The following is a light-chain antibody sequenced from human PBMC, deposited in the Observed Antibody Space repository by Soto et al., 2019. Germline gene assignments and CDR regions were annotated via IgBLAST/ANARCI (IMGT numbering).Light chain of an antibody. CDR3: HQYGSSQT. CDR1: QSISRY. V-gene: IGKV1-39*01. J-gene: IGKJ1*01. CDR2: AAS. Sequence: DIQMTQSPSSLSASVGDRVTITCRASQSISRYLNWYQQKPGKAPKLLIYAASSLQSGVPSRFSGSGSGTDFTLTISRLEPEDFAVYYCHQYGSSQTFGQGTKVDIK.